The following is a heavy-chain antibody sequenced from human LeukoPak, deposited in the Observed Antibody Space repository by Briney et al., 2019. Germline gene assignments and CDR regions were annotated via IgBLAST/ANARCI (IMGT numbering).Heavy chain of an antibody. D-gene: IGHD3-16*01. V-gene: IGHV1-46*01. Sequence: ASVKVSCKASGYTFTSYYMHWVRQAPGQGLEWMGIIYPSGGSTSYAQKFQGRVTMTRDMSTSTVYMELSSLRSDDTAVYYCARDQAPRMITFGGPRRWFDPWGQGTLVTVSS. CDR1: GYTFTSYY. CDR3: ARDQAPRMITFGGPRRWFDP. CDR2: IYPSGGST. J-gene: IGHJ5*02.